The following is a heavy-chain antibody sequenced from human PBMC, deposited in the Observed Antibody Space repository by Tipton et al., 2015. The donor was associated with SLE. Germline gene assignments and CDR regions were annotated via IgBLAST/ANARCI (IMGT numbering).Heavy chain of an antibody. D-gene: IGHD3-9*01. J-gene: IGHJ4*02. CDR1: GFTFSSYA. V-gene: IGHV3-23*01. CDR2: ISGSGDNT. CDR3: AKDPWSYYDILTALDY. Sequence: SLRLSCAASGFTFSSYAMSWVRQAPGKGLEWVSAISGSGDNTYYADSVKGRFTISRDNSKNTLYLQMNSLRAEDTAVYYCAKDPWSYYDILTALDYWGQGTLVTVSS.